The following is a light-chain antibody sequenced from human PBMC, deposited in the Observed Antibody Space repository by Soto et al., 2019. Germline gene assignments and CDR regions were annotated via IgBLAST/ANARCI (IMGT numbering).Light chain of an antibody. V-gene: IGLV2-8*01. CDR3: SSHAGSNPVV. Sequence: QSALTQPPSASGSPGQSVTISCTGTSDDVGGYNYVSWYQQYPGKAPKLMIYEVNKRPSGVPDRFSGPKSGNTASLTVSGLQAEDEADYYCSSHAGSNPVVFGGGTKLTVL. CDR2: EVN. CDR1: SDDVGGYNY. J-gene: IGLJ2*01.